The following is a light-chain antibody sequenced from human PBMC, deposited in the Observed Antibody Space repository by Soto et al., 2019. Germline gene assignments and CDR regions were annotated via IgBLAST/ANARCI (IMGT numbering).Light chain of an antibody. J-gene: IGKJ1*01. CDR1: QGIRND. CDR2: GAV. Sequence: AIQMTQSPSSLSASVGDRVTITCRASQGIRNDLDWFQQKPGKAPKLLILGAVILQSGVPSRFSGSGSGTDFTLTISSLQPEDFATYYCQRDYNNIRTFGQGTKVDIK. CDR3: QRDYNNIRT. V-gene: IGKV1-6*01.